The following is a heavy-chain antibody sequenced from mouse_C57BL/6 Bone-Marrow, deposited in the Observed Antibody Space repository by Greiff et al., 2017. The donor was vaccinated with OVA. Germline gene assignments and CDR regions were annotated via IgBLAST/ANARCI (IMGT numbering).Heavy chain of an antibody. CDR3: ARLGYAMDY. CDR1: GIDFSSYW. CDR2: INPDSSTI. J-gene: IGHJ4*01. V-gene: IGHV4-1*01. Sequence: EVKVIESGGGLVQPGGSLKLSCAASGIDFSSYWMSWVRRAPGNGLEWIGDINPDSSTIDYAPFVEDKVIILRDNAKNTLYLQMNKVRSEDTALYYCARLGYAMDYWGQGTSVTVSS.